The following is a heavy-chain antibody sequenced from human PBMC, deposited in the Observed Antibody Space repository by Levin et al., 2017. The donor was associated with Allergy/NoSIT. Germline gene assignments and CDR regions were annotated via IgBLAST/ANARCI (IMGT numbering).Heavy chain of an antibody. D-gene: IGHD3-10*01. CDR1: GFTFSSYA. CDR3: AREGSGSAFDI. V-gene: IGHV3-30-3*01. J-gene: IGHJ3*02. CDR2: ISYDGSNK. Sequence: GGSLRLSCAASGFTFSSYAMHWVRQAPGKGLEWVAVISYDGSNKYYADSVKGRFTISRDNSKNTLYLQMNSLRAEDTAVYYCAREGSGSAFDIWGQGTMVTVSS.